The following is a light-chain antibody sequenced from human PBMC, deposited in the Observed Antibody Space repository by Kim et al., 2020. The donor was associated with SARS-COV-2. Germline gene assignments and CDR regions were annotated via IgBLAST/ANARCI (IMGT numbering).Light chain of an antibody. Sequence: SVSPGERATLACRASQSVGRNLAWYQQRLGQAPMLLIYDASTRATGIPVRFSASGSGTEFTLTISSLQSEDFAIYYCQNYNKWPYTFGQGTKLEI. CDR2: DAS. CDR1: QSVGRN. V-gene: IGKV3-15*01. CDR3: QNYNKWPYT. J-gene: IGKJ2*01.